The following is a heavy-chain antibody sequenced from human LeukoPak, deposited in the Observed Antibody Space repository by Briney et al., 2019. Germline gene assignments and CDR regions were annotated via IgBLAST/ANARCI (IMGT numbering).Heavy chain of an antibody. V-gene: IGHV3-53*01. CDR3: ARSLNIVATLDY. CDR1: GFTVSSNY. Sequence: GGSLRLSCAASGFTVSSNYMSWVRQAPGKGLEWVSVIYSGGSTYYADSVKGRFTISRDNSKNTLYLQMNSLRAEDTAVYYCARSLNIVATLDYWGQGTLVTVSS. CDR2: IYSGGST. D-gene: IGHD5-12*01. J-gene: IGHJ4*02.